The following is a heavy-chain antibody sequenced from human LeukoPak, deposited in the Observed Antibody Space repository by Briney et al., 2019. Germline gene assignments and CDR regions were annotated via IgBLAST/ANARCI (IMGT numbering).Heavy chain of an antibody. D-gene: IGHD6-19*01. CDR3: ARHQGSGWYQIWFDP. J-gene: IGHJ5*02. CDR2: INSDGSST. CDR1: GFTFSSYW. Sequence: PGGSLRLSCTTSGFTFSSYWVHWVRQAPGKGLVWVSRINSDGSSTNYADSVRGRFTISRDNAKNTLYLQMNSLRAEDTAVCYCARHQGSGWYQIWFDPWGQGTLVTVPS. V-gene: IGHV3-74*01.